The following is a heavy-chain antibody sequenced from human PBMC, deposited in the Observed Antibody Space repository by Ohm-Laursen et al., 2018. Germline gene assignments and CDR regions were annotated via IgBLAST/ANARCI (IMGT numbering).Heavy chain of an antibody. J-gene: IGHJ4*02. V-gene: IGHV1-2*02. Sequence: SVKVSCKASGYTFTSHYIHWVRQAPGQGLEWMGWVNPKSGVTNYAQKFQGRVTMTRDTSISTAYMELSRLRSDDTAVYYCAKEDYFDYWGQGTLVTVSS. CDR2: VNPKSGVT. CDR1: GYTFTSHY. CDR3: AKEDYFDY.